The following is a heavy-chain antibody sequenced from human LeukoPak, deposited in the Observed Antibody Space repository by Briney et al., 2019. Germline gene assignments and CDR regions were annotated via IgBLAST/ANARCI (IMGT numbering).Heavy chain of an antibody. V-gene: IGHV3-21*01. CDR2: ISPSGNSK. CDR3: VRDFLGESGAGGY. Sequence: GGSLRLSCATSTFTFRSYTMNWVRQAPGKGLEWVSSISPSGNSKYHADSVKGRFTTSKDNAANSLYMQMNSLRAEDTGVYYCVRDFLGESGAGGYWGQGTLVTVSS. D-gene: IGHD3-10*01. CDR1: TFTFRSYT. J-gene: IGHJ4*02.